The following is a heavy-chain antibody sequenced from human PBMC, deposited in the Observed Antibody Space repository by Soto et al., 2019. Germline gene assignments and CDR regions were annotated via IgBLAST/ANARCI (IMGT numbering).Heavy chain of an antibody. D-gene: IGHD2-15*01. V-gene: IGHV1-18*04. CDR1: GYTFTSYG. Sequence: ASVKVSCKASGYTFTSYGISWLRQAPGQGLEWMGWISAYNGNTNYAQKLRGRVTMNTDTSTSTAYMELRSLISDDTAVYYCARDIVVVVAANYGMDLWGQGTKATVSS. CDR3: ARDIVVVVAANYGMDL. J-gene: IGHJ6*02. CDR2: ISAYNGNT.